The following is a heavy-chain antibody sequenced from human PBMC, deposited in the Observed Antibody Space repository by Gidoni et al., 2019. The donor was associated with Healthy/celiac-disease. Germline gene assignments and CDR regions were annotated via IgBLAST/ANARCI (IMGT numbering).Heavy chain of an antibody. V-gene: IGHV3-9*01. D-gene: IGHD6-13*01. CDR3: AKSGPLSWAAGYYYYGMDV. J-gene: IGHJ6*02. CDR2: ISWNSGSI. Sequence: EVQLVESGGGLVQPGRSLRLSCAASGFTFDAYAMHWVRQAPGKGLEWVSGISWNSGSIGYADSVKGRFTISRDNAKNSLYLQMNSLRAEDTALYYYAKSGPLSWAAGYYYYGMDVWGQGTTVTVSS. CDR1: GFTFDAYA.